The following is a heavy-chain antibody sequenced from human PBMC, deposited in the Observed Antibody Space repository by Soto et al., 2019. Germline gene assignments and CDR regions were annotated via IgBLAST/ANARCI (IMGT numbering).Heavy chain of an antibody. CDR3: ARKAAFGGVIVFDY. CDR1: GGSFSGYY. Sequence: PSETLSRTCAVYGGSFSGYYWSWIRQPPGKGLEWIGEINHSGSTNYNPSLKSRVTISVDTSKNQFSLKLSSVTAADTAVYYCARKAAFGGVIVFDYWGQGTLVTVSS. V-gene: IGHV4-34*01. J-gene: IGHJ4*02. D-gene: IGHD3-16*02. CDR2: INHSGST.